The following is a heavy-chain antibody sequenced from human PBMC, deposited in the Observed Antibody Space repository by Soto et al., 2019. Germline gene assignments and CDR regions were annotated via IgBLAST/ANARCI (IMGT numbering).Heavy chain of an antibody. Sequence: QITLKESGPTLVEPTQTLTLTCTFSGFSLSTSGVGVGWIRQPPGKALEWLAVIYWDDDRRSSSSLKSRLTITKDTSKHQVVLTMTNMDPVDTATYYCAHHPYYGLAPYSFDYWGQGILVTVSS. J-gene: IGHJ4*02. CDR3: AHHPYYGLAPYSFDY. D-gene: IGHD3-10*01. V-gene: IGHV2-5*02. CDR2: IYWDDDR. CDR1: GFSLSTSGVG.